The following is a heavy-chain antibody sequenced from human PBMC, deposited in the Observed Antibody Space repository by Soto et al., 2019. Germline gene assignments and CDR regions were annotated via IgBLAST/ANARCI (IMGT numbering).Heavy chain of an antibody. V-gene: IGHV4-59*01. CDR2: IYYSGST. CDR3: ARDRRDHPHRYGMDV. Sequence: NPSETLSLTCTVSGGSISSYYWSWIRQPPGRGLEWIGYIYYSGSTNYNPSLKSRVTISVDTSKNQFSLKLSSVTAADTAVYYCARDRRDHPHRYGMDVWGQGTTLTVSS. CDR1: GGSISSYY. J-gene: IGHJ6*02.